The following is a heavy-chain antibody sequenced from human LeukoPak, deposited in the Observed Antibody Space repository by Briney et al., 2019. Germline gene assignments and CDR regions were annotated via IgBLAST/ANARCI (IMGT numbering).Heavy chain of an antibody. CDR2: IISILDIA. J-gene: IGHJ5*02. D-gene: IGHD3-3*01. CDR3: AREGADFWSGSAQNWFDP. V-gene: IGHV1-69*04. CDR1: GGTFSSYT. Sequence: SVKVSCKASGGTFSSYTISWVRQAPGQGLEWMGRIISILDIANYAQKFQARGTITADKSTGTAYMELSSLRSEDTAVYYCAREGADFWSGSAQNWFDPWGQGTLVTVSS.